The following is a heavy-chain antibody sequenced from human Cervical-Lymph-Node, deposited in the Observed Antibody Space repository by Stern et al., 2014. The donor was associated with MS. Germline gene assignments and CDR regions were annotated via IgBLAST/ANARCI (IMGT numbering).Heavy chain of an antibody. V-gene: IGHV3-48*02. J-gene: IGHJ6*02. CDR2: SRSRSSTI. CDR3: AREITDYYYGMDV. Sequence: EVQLVQSGGGLVQPGGSLRLSCAASGFSFSPYTMNWVRQAPGKGLEWVSYSRSRSSTIYYSDSVKVRFTISRDNAKNSLYLQMNSLRDEDTAVYYCAREITDYYYGMDVWGQGTTVTVSS. D-gene: IGHD3-16*01. CDR1: GFSFSPYT.